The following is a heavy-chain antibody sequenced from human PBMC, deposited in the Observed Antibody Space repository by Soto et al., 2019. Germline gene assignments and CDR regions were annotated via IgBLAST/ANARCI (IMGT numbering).Heavy chain of an antibody. CDR2: IFYSGST. CDR3: ARGRFLEWLLSGWFDP. J-gene: IGHJ5*02. V-gene: IGHV4-30-4*01. D-gene: IGHD3-3*01. Sequence: SETLSLTCTVSGGSISSGDYYWSWIRQPPGKGLEWIGYIFYSGSTYYNPSLKSRVTISVDTSKNQFSLKLTSVTAAATAVYYCARGRFLEWLLSGWFDPWGQGTLVTVSS. CDR1: GGSISSGDYY.